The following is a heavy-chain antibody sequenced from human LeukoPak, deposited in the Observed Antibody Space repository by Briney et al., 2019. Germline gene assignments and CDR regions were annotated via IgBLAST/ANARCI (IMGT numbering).Heavy chain of an antibody. Sequence: SETLSLTCAVSGGSISSTNWWSWVRQPPGKGLEWIGEIYHSGSTNYNPSLKSRVTISVDKSKNELFLKLTSVTAPDTAVYCCARGGSGSYVVDPWGQGTLVIVSS. D-gene: IGHD3-10*01. CDR2: IYHSGST. J-gene: IGHJ5*02. CDR3: ARGGSGSYVVDP. CDR1: GGSISSTNW. V-gene: IGHV4-4*01.